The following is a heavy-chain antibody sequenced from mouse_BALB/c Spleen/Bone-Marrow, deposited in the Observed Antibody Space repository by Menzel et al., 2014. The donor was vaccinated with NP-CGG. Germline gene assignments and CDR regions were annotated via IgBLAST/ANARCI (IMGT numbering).Heavy chain of an antibody. J-gene: IGHJ4*01. Sequence: VQVVESGAELVKPGTSVKLSCKASGYNFTSYWINWVKLRPGQGLEWIGDIYPGSGSTNYNEKFKSKATLTVDTSSSTAYMQLSSLTSEDSAVYYCSRGRRDALDYWGQGTSVTVSS. V-gene: IGHV1-55*01. CDR1: GYNFTSYW. CDR2: IYPGSGST. CDR3: SRGRRDALDY.